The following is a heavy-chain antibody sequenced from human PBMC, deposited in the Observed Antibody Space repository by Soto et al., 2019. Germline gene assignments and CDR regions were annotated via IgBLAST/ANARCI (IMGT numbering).Heavy chain of an antibody. D-gene: IGHD5-18*01. Sequence: TSETLSLTCTVSGGSISSSSYYWGWIRQPPGKGMEWIGSIYYSGSTYYNPSLKSRVTISVATSKNQFSLKLSSVTAADTAVYYCASTWIQLWLFDYWVQGTLVTVSS. J-gene: IGHJ4*02. CDR3: ASTWIQLWLFDY. CDR2: IYYSGST. CDR1: GGSISSSSYY. V-gene: IGHV4-39*01.